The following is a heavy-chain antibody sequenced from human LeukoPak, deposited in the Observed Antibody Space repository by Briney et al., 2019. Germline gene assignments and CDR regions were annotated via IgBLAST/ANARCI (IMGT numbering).Heavy chain of an antibody. Sequence: PGGSLRLSCAASGFTFSSYSMNWVRQAPGKGLEWVSSISSSSYIYYADSVKGRFTISRDNAKNSLYLQMNSLRAEDTAVYYCARDRMVVAATVWGPYGMDVWGQGTTVTVSS. CDR2: ISSSSYI. D-gene: IGHD2-15*01. CDR1: GFTFSSYS. CDR3: ARDRMVVAATVWGPYGMDV. J-gene: IGHJ6*02. V-gene: IGHV3-21*01.